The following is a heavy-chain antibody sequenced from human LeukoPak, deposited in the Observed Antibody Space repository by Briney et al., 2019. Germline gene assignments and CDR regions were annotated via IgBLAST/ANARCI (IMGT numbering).Heavy chain of an antibody. Sequence: GASVKVSCKASGYTFTTYGISWVRQAPGQGLEWMGWISPYNGNTNYPQKLQGRVTMTTDTSTNTAYMELRSLRSDDTAVYYCAREWGYSSGWFQGVAYYFDYWGQGTLVTVSS. CDR2: ISPYNGNT. J-gene: IGHJ4*02. V-gene: IGHV1-18*04. D-gene: IGHD6-19*01. CDR3: AREWGYSSGWFQGVAYYFDY. CDR1: GYTFTTYG.